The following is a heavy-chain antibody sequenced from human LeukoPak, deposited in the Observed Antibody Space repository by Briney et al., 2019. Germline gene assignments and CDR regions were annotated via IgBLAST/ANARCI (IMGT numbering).Heavy chain of an antibody. V-gene: IGHV3-23*01. CDR2: ISGSGGST. CDR3: AKVGTAGYCSSTSCRGLYYFDY. D-gene: IGHD2-2*01. J-gene: IGHJ4*02. Sequence: PGGSLRLSCAASGFTFSSYAMSWVRQAPGKGLEWVSAISGSGGSTYYADSVKGRFTISRDNSKNTLYLQMNSLRAEDTAVYYCAKVGTAGYCSSTSCRGLYYFDYWGQGTLVTVSS. CDR1: GFTFSSYA.